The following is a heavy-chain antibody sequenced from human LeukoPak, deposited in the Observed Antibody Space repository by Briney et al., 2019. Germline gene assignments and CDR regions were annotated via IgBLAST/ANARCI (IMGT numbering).Heavy chain of an antibody. J-gene: IGHJ4*02. CDR2: ISYDGSNK. Sequence: GGSLRLSCAASGFTFSTYAMHWVRQAPGKGLEWVAVISYDGSNKYYADSVKGRFTISRDNSKNTLHLQMNSLKTEDTALYYCARGATMVRGVIISPHSLDYWGQGTLVTVSS. CDR3: ARGATMVRGVIISPHSLDY. CDR1: GFTFSTYA. V-gene: IGHV3-30*04. D-gene: IGHD3-10*01.